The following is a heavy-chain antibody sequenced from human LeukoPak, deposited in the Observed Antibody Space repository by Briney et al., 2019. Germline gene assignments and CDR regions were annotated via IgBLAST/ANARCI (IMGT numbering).Heavy chain of an antibody. V-gene: IGHV4-59*01. J-gene: IGHJ4*02. CDR1: GGSISSYY. D-gene: IGHD3-10*01. CDR2: INYSGST. Sequence: SETLSLTCTVSGGSISSYYWSWIRQPPGKGLEWIGYINYSGSTNYNPSLKSRVTISVDTSKNQFSLKLSSVTAADTAVYYCARVADYYGSGRAPHFDYWGQGTLVTVSS. CDR3: ARVADYYGSGRAPHFDY.